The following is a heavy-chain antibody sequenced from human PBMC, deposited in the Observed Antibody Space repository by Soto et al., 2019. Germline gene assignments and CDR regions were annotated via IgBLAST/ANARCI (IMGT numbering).Heavy chain of an antibody. CDR2: ISGYYGYI. Sequence: QVQVVQSGGEVKRPGAAVTVSCKVSGFDFKKYGIMWVRQAPGQGLEWMGWISGYYGYINYAQNLQGRVTMTADTSTTTVYMELRSLGSDDTAVYYCARDLGIQPGGCGCCSMGYWGQGTLVTVSS. J-gene: IGHJ4*02. CDR3: ARDLGIQPGGCGCCSMGY. V-gene: IGHV1-18*01. CDR1: GFDFKKYG. D-gene: IGHD6-19*01.